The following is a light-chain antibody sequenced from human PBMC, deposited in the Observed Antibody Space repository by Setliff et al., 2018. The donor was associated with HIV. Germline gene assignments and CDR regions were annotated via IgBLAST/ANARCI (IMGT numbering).Light chain of an antibody. CDR1: SGHNRHA. V-gene: IGLV4-69*01. CDR3: QTWGSDIRL. Sequence: QPVLAQSPSASASLGASVKLTCTLTSGHNRHAIAWHQQQPERGPRYLMRFNSDGSHSRGDGIPDRFSGSSSGSEHYLSISSLQSEDEADYYCQTWGSDIRLFGGGTQADRP. CDR2: FNSDGSH. J-gene: IGLJ3*02.